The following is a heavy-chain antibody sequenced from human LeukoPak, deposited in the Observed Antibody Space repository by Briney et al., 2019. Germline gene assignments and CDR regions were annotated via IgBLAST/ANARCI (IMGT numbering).Heavy chain of an antibody. CDR2: VSHVGIHQ. CDR1: GFMFSGYG. Sequence: PGGSLRLSCAASGFMFSGYGIHWVRQAPGKGLEWLAVVSHVGIHQYYAQSVRGRFTISRDNFRNSVFLQMDSLGAEDTAVYYFVKGVHPPPREITPGDWGQGTLVVVDS. CDR3: VKGVHPPPREITPGD. D-gene: IGHD5-24*01. J-gene: IGHJ4*02. V-gene: IGHV3-30*18.